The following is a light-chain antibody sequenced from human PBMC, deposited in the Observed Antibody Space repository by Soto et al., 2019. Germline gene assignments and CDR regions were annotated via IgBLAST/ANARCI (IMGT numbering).Light chain of an antibody. J-gene: IGKJ2*01. CDR1: QCVSSNY. CDR2: GAS. V-gene: IGKV3-20*01. CDR3: QLYGNTPRT. Sequence: EIVLTQSPGTLSLSPGERATLSCRASQCVSSNYLAWYQQKPGQAPSLLIYGASSRATGIPDRFSGSGSGTDFTLTISRLEPEDFAVYYCQLYGNTPRTFGQGTKLEIK.